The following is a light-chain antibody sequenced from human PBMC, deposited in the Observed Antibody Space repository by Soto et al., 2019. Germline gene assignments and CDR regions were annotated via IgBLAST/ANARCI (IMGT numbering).Light chain of an antibody. CDR3: SSYTSSNTRV. V-gene: IGLV2-14*03. CDR2: DVT. J-gene: IGLJ1*01. Sequence: QSALTQPASVSGSPGQSITISCTGTSSDVGGYNYVSWYQQHPGKAPKLMIYDVTNRPSGVSNRFSGSKSGNTASLTISGLQADDDADYYFSSYTSSNTRVFGSGTKLTVL. CDR1: SSDVGGYNY.